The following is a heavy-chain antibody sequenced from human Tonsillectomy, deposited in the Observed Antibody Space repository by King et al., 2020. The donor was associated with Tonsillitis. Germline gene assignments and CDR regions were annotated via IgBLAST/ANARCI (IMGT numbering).Heavy chain of an antibody. J-gene: IGHJ3*02. CDR1: GGSISSYY. Sequence: QLQESGPGLVKPSETLSLTCTVSGGSISSYYWSWIRQPAGKGLEWIGRIYTSGSTNYNPSLKSRVTMSVDTSKNQFSLKLSSVTAADTAVYYCARDDYYDSSGYYYYDAFDIWGQGTIVTVSS. D-gene: IGHD3-22*01. CDR2: IYTSGST. CDR3: ARDDYYDSSGYYYYDAFDI. V-gene: IGHV4-4*07.